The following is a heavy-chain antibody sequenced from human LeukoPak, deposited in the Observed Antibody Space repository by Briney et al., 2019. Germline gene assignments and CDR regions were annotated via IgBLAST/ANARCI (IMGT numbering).Heavy chain of an antibody. J-gene: IGHJ4*02. Sequence: ASVKVSRKASGDIFSKYGISWVRQAPGQGLEWMGWISVYNGKTNYAQNLQDRVTMTTDTPTSTAYMELRSLRSDDTAVYYCARDRSNNDYWGQGTLVTVSS. CDR3: ARDRSNNDY. CDR1: GDIFSKYG. V-gene: IGHV1-18*01. D-gene: IGHD6-13*01. CDR2: ISVYNGKT.